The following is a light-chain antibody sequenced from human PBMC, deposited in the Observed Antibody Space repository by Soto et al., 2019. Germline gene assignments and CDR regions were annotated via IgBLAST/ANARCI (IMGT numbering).Light chain of an antibody. Sequence: DIVMTQSPDSLAVSLGERATINCKSSQSILYSANNKNFLAWYQQKPGQPPKMLIYWASTRESGVPDRFSGGESGTDFTLTITSLQAEDVAVYYCQQYYDTPVTFGQGTRLEIK. V-gene: IGKV4-1*01. CDR1: QSILYSANNKNF. J-gene: IGKJ5*01. CDR3: QQYYDTPVT. CDR2: WAS.